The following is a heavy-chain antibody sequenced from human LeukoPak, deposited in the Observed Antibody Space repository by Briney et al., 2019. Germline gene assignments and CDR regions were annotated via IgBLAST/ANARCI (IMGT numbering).Heavy chain of an antibody. CDR1: GFTVSRKY. CDR3: AKANDYPTSTTFYYFDY. D-gene: IGHD4-11*01. J-gene: IGHJ4*02. V-gene: IGHV3-53*01. CDR2: IYSGGNT. Sequence: GGSLRLSCAASGFTVSRKYMSWVRQAPGKGLDWVSLIYSGGNTYYADSVKGRFTISRDNSKNTLYLQMNSLRAEDTAVHYCAKANDYPTSTTFYYFDYWGQGTLVTVSS.